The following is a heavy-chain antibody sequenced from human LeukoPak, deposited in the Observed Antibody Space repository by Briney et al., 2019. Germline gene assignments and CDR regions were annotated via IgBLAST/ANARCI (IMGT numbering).Heavy chain of an antibody. CDR1: GGSTTGYF. J-gene: IGHJ4*02. D-gene: IGHD3-16*01. Sequence: SETLSLTCSVSGGSTTGYFWTWIRQPPGKGPEWIGYVYYKGDTSYSPSLDSRVSISVDTSKKQFSLKLNSVTAADTAVYYCARHVTVTYDAFDLWGQGTLVTVSS. V-gene: IGHV4-59*08. CDR3: ARHVTVTYDAFDL. CDR2: VYYKGDT.